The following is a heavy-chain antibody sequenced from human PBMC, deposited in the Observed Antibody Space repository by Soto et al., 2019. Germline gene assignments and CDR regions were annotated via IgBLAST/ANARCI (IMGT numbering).Heavy chain of an antibody. CDR3: ASSNIAAAGFYYYGMDV. V-gene: IGHV4-59*01. Sequence: QVQLQESGPGLVKPSETLSLTCTVSGGSISSYYWSWIRQPPGKGLEWIGDIYYSGSTNYNPSLKSRVTISVDTSKNQFSLKLSSVTAADTAVYYWASSNIAAAGFYYYGMDVWGRGTTVTVSS. D-gene: IGHD6-13*01. J-gene: IGHJ6*02. CDR2: IYYSGST. CDR1: GGSISSYY.